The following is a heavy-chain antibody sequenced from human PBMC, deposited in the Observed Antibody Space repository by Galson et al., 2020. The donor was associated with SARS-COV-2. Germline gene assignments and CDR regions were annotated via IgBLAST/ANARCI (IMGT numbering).Heavy chain of an antibody. D-gene: IGHD2-2*01. CDR3: ARAQISILVLPDGVSEGYYYCMDV. Sequence: ETSETLSLTCTVYGGSICSGHSSWSWLRQPPGRGLEWIGYIYYRGSTYYNPSLKSRVTISVDTSKNQFSLMLSSVTAADTAVYYCARAQISILVLPDGVSEGYYYCMDVWGQGTTVSVSS. CDR1: GGSICSGHSS. J-gene: IGHJ6*02. CDR2: IYYRGST. V-gene: IGHV4-30-4*01.